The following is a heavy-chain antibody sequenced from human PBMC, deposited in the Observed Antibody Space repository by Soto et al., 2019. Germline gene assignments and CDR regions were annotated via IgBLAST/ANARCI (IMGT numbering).Heavy chain of an antibody. J-gene: IGHJ6*02. CDR2: ISSSSSTI. D-gene: IGHD6-19*01. Sequence: EVQLVESGGGLAQPGGSLRLSCAASGFTFSIYSMNWVRQAPGKGLEWVSYISSSSSTIYYADSVKGRFTISRDTAKNSLYLQMNSLRAEDRAVYYCASVKCSSGWACGMEVWGQGTTVTVSS. CDR1: GFTFSIYS. CDR3: ASVKCSSGWACGMEV. V-gene: IGHV3-48*01.